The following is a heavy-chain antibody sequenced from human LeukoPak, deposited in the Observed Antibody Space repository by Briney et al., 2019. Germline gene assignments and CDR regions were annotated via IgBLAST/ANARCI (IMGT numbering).Heavy chain of an antibody. J-gene: IGHJ5*02. CDR3: ARLNGDYRRFDT. CDR2: MNSNSGGT. D-gene: IGHD4-17*01. CDR1: GYTFTSYD. V-gene: IGHV1-2*02. Sequence: ASVKVSCKASGYTFTSYDINWVRQATGQGLEWMAWMNSNSGGTRSTQKFQGRVIMTRDSSISTAYLELNRLTSDDTAIYYCARLNGDYRRFDTGGQGTLVTVSS.